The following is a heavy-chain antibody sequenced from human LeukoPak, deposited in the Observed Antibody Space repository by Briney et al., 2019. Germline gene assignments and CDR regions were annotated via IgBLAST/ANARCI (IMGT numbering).Heavy chain of an antibody. D-gene: IGHD3-10*02. CDR1: GFTFSSYA. CDR3: AELGITMIGGV. J-gene: IGHJ6*04. Sequence: GGSLRLSCAASGFTFSSYAMHWVRQTPGKGLEYVSAISSNGGSTYYANSVKGRFTISRDNAKNSLYLQMNSLRAEDTAVYYCAELGITMIGGVWGKGTTVTISS. V-gene: IGHV3-64*01. CDR2: ISSNGGST.